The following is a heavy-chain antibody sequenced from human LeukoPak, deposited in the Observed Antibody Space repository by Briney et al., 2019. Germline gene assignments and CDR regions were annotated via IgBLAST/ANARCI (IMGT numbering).Heavy chain of an antibody. CDR3: AREGYYGSGSPPSLYFDY. CDR1: RFTLSTYW. V-gene: IGHV3-30*03. J-gene: IGHJ4*02. Sequence: GGSLRLSCAASRFTLSTYWMSWVRKAPGKGLEWVAVTSSDLNVKLYADSVKGRFTISRDNSRSTLYLQMNSLRPEDTAIYYCAREGYYGSGSPPSLYFDYWGQGTLVTVSS. D-gene: IGHD3-10*01. CDR2: TSSDLNVK.